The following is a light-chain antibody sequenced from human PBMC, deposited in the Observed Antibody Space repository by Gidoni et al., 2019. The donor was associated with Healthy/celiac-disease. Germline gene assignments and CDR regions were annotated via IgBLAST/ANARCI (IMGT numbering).Light chain of an antibody. CDR2: EVS. V-gene: IGLV2-23*02. Sequence: QSALTQPAPVSWSPGQSITISCTGTSSDVGSYNLVSWYQQHPGKAPKLMIYEVSKRPSGVSNRFSGSKSGNTASLTISGLQAEDEADYYCCSYAGSSTPYVFGTGTKVTVL. CDR3: CSYAGSSTPYV. J-gene: IGLJ1*01. CDR1: SSDVGSYNL.